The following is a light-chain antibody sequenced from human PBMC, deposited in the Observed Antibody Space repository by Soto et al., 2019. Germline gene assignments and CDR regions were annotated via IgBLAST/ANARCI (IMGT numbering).Light chain of an antibody. Sequence: EIVLTQSPGTLSLSPGERATLSCRASQSVSSSYLAWYQQKPGQAPRLLIYGASSRATGIPDRFSGSGSGTDFTLIISRLEPEDIAVYYCQQYGSSPYTFGQGTKLEI. V-gene: IGKV3-20*01. CDR1: QSVSSSY. CDR2: GAS. J-gene: IGKJ2*01. CDR3: QQYGSSPYT.